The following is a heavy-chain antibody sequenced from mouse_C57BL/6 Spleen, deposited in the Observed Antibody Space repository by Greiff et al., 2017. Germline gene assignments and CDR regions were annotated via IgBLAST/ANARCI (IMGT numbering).Heavy chain of an antibody. Sequence: VQLQQSGPELVKPGASVKISCKASGYTFTDYYMNWVKQSHGKSLEWIGDINPNNGGTSYNQKFKGKATLTVDKSSSTAYMELRSLTSEDSAVYYCARGYDGYSLFAYWGQGTLVTVSA. D-gene: IGHD2-3*01. CDR2: INPNNGGT. CDR1: GYTFTDYY. J-gene: IGHJ3*01. CDR3: ARGYDGYSLFAY. V-gene: IGHV1-26*01.